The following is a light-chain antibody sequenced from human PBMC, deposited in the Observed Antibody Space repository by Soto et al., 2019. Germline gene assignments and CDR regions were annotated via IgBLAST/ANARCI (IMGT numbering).Light chain of an antibody. CDR1: SSDVGAYNY. CDR2: EVT. Sequence: QSALTQPDSVSGSPGQSITISCTGTSSDVGAYNYVSWYQQHSGKAPKLIIYEVTNRPSGVSNRFSASKSGNTASLTIFGLKAEDDADYYCSSYTNSSSWVFGGGTKLTVL. J-gene: IGLJ3*02. V-gene: IGLV2-14*01. CDR3: SSYTNSSSWV.